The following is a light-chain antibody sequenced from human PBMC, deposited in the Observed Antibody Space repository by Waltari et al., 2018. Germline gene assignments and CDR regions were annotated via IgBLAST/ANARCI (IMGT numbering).Light chain of an antibody. CDR3: QSYDGTNWV. CDR1: SGSIARNY. CDR2: EDH. J-gene: IGLJ3*02. Sequence: NFMLTQPTSVSESPGKTVTLPCSGSSGSIARNYVQWYQQRPGSAPNTVIYEDHQRPSGVPDRFSGSIDSSSNSASLTISGLKTEDEADYYCQSYDGTNWVFGGGTKLTVL. V-gene: IGLV6-57*02.